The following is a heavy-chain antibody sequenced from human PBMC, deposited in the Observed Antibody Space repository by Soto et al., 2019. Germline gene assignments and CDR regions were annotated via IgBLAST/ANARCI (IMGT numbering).Heavy chain of an antibody. Sequence: GGSLRLSCAASGFTFSNAWMSWVRQAPGKGLEWVGRIKSKTDGGTTDYAAPVKGRFTISRDDSKNTLYLQMNSLKTEDTAVYYCATDWDSSSWYDFDIWGQGTMVTVSS. V-gene: IGHV3-15*01. CDR2: IKSKTDGGTT. J-gene: IGHJ3*02. CDR1: GFTFSNAW. CDR3: ATDWDSSSWYDFDI. D-gene: IGHD6-13*01.